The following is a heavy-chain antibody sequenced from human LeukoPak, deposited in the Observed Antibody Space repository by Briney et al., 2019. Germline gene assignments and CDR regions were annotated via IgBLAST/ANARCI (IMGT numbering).Heavy chain of an antibody. CDR2: IDTSGNT. J-gene: IGHJ2*01. D-gene: IGHD6-13*01. CDR1: GGSLSSYY. Sequence: PSETLSLTCTVSGGSLSSYYWSWIRQPAGKGLEWIGRIDTSGNTNYKPSLKSRVTMPVDTSKTQFSLKLGSVTAADTAVYYCARVSISWYQDWYFDLWGRGTLVTVSS. V-gene: IGHV4-4*07. CDR3: ARVSISWYQDWYFDL.